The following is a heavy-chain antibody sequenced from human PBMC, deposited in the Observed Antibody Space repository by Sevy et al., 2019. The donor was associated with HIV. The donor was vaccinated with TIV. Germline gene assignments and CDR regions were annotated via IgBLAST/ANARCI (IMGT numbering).Heavy chain of an antibody. Sequence: GGSLRLSCVTSGFSFSDYHMSWIHLAPGKGLEWISHITSSHGAKVYADSVRGRFDISRDNARKSVYLQMNRLQVEDTATYFCVGRRYRVGHSWSYFFDFWGQGTPVTVSS. CDR2: ITSSHGAK. CDR1: GFSFSDYH. CDR3: VGRRYRVGHSWSYFFDF. D-gene: IGHD5-18*01. V-gene: IGHV3-11*01. J-gene: IGHJ4*02.